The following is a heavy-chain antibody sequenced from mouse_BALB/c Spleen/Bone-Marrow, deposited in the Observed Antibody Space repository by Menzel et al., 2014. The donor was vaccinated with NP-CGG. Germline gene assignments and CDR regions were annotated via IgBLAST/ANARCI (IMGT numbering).Heavy chain of an antibody. V-gene: IGHV1-80*01. CDR1: GYAFSVYW. CDR2: IYPGDGGT. Sequence: QVQLQQSGAELVRPGSSVKISCKASGYAFSVYWMNWVKQRPGQGLEWIGQIYPGDGGTNYNGKFKGRATLTADKSSNTAYMQLNGLTSEDSAVYFCARGGISVDYWGRGTTLTVSS. CDR3: ARGGISVDY. J-gene: IGHJ2*01.